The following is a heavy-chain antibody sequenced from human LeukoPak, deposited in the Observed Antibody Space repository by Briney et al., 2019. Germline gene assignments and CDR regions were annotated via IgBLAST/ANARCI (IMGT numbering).Heavy chain of an antibody. Sequence: SETLSLTCGVSGGSVSSTNWWTWIRQPPGKGLEWLAEVNLDGRTNFNPSLKSRLTMSVDLSENHVSLKLTSVTAADTAVYYCAREGGFYRPLDYSGQGTLVTVSS. CDR1: GGSVSSTNW. CDR2: VNLDGRT. J-gene: IGHJ4*02. D-gene: IGHD6-25*01. CDR3: AREGGFYRPLDY. V-gene: IGHV4-4*02.